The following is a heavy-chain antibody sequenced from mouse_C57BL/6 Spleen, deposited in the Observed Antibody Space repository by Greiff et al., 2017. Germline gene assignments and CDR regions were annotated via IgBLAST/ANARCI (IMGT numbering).Heavy chain of an antibody. D-gene: IGHD1-1*01. V-gene: IGHV1-19*01. CDR3: ARRDYYGSSLWAWFAY. Sequence: EVQLQQSGPVLVKPGASVKMSCKASGYTFTDYYMNWVKQSHGKSLEWIGVINPYNGGTSYNQKFKGKATLTVDKSSSTAYMELNSLTSEDSAVYYCARRDYYGSSLWAWFAYWGQGTLVTVSA. CDR1: GYTFTDYY. CDR2: INPYNGGT. J-gene: IGHJ3*01.